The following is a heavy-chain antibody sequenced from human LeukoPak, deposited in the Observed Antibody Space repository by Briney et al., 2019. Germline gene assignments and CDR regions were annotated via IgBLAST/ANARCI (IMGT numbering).Heavy chain of an antibody. D-gene: IGHD3-10*01. CDR1: GFTFSSYA. Sequence: PGGSLRLSCAASGFTFSSYAMSWVRQAPGKGLEWVSAIRDSGSSTHYADSVKGRFTTSRDNSKNTLYLQMNSLRAEDTAVYYCARGSLCYGSGSYRNYYFDYWGQGTLVTVSS. CDR2: IRDSGSST. J-gene: IGHJ4*02. V-gene: IGHV3-23*01. CDR3: ARGSLCYGSGSYRNYYFDY.